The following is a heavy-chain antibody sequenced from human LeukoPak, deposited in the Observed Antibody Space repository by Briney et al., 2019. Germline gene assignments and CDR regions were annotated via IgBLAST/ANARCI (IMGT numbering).Heavy chain of an antibody. V-gene: IGHV3-33*01. CDR2: IWYDGSNK. CDR1: GFTFSSYC. D-gene: IGHD2-2*01. Sequence: RPGGSLRLSCAASGFTFSSYCMPWVRQAPGKGLEWVAVIWYDGSNKYYADSVKGRFTISRDNSKNTLHLQMNSLRAEDTAVYYCARDVREVPAASYFDFWGQGTLVTVSS. J-gene: IGHJ4*02. CDR3: ARDVREVPAASYFDF.